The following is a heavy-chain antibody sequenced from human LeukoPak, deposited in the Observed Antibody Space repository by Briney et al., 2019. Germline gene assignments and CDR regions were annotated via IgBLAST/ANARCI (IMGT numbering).Heavy chain of an antibody. CDR2: ISGYNGNT. CDR1: GYTFNRYT. V-gene: IGHV1-18*01. J-gene: IGHJ5*02. Sequence: GASVKVSCKASGYTFNRYTVSWVRQAPGQGLEWMGWISGYNGNTKYAEKFQGRVTMTTDTSTSTAYMELRNLRSDDTAVYYCARDSDWFDPWGQGTLVAVSS. CDR3: ARDSDWFDP.